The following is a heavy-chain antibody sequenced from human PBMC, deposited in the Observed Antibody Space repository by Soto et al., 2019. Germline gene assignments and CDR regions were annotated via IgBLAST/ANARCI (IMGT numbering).Heavy chain of an antibody. CDR1: GGSISGYY. Sequence: SETLSLTCTVSGGSISGYYWSWIRQPPGKGLEWIGYMYNTGSTVYNPSFKGRVTISVDTSKNQFSLKLNSVTAADTAVYYCARDRWGYCGTECYPLAVWGKGTTVTVYS. CDR2: MYNTGST. V-gene: IGHV4-59*01. D-gene: IGHD2-21*01. CDR3: ARDRWGYCGTECYPLAV. J-gene: IGHJ6*04.